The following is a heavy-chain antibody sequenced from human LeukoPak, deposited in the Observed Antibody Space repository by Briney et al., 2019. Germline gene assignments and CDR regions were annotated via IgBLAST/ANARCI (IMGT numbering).Heavy chain of an antibody. J-gene: IGHJ1*01. Sequence: SETLSLTCAVYGGSFSGYYWSWIRQPPGKGLEWIGEINHSGSTNYNPSLKSRVTISVDTSKNQFSLKLSSVTAADTAVYYCARGPYSSGWKYLQHWGQGTLVTVSS. CDR1: GGSFSGYY. V-gene: IGHV4-34*01. D-gene: IGHD6-19*01. CDR3: ARGPYSSGWKYLQH. CDR2: INHSGST.